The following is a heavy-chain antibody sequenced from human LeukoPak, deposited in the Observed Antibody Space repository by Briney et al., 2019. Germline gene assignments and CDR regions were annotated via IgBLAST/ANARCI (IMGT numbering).Heavy chain of an antibody. J-gene: IGHJ6*03. Sequence: SVRGSCKASGDIFNSYSVSWVRQAPGQGLEWMGGIIPMFGSANYAQKFQGRVTITTDQATTIVYMELSSLSSEDTAVYYCARVGRSRGSLPNSYYYMDVWGKGTTVTVSS. D-gene: IGHD1-26*01. CDR2: IIPMFGSA. CDR3: ARVGRSRGSLPNSYYYMDV. V-gene: IGHV1-69*05. CDR1: GDIFNSYS.